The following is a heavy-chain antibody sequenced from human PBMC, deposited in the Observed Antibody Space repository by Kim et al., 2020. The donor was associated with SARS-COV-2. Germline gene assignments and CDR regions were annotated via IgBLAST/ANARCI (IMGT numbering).Heavy chain of an antibody. CDR3: ARDVGFYSSSWYYGMDV. Sequence: LETLSLTCTVSGGSISSYYWSWIRQPPGKGLEWIGYIYYSGSTNYNPSLKSRVTISVDTSKNQFSLKLSSVTAADTAVYYCARDVGFYSSSWYYGMDVWGQGTTVTVSS. CDR2: IYYSGST. J-gene: IGHJ6*02. CDR1: GGSISSYY. D-gene: IGHD6-13*01. V-gene: IGHV4-59*13.